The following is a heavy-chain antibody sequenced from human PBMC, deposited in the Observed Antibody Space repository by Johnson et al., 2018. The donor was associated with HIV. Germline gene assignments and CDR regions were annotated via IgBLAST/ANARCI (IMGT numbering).Heavy chain of an antibody. D-gene: IGHD3-16*01. J-gene: IGHJ3*02. V-gene: IGHV3-13*01. CDR2: IGIGGDT. CDR1: GFTFSSYD. Sequence: VQLVESGGGVVQPGRSLRLSCAASGFTFSSYDMHWVRQGTGKGLEWVSAIGIGGDTYYAGSVQGRFTISRENAKNSLYLQMNSLRAGDTAVYYCAKRPVWAPRDAFDIWGQGTMVTVSS. CDR3: AKRPVWAPRDAFDI.